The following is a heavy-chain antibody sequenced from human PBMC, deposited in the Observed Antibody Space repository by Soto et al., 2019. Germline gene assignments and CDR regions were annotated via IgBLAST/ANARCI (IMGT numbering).Heavy chain of an antibody. V-gene: IGHV5-51*01. Sequence: PGESLKISCKCSGYSFTSYWIGWVRQMPGKGLEWMGIIYPGDSDTRYGPSFQGQVTISADKSISTAYLQWSSLKASDTAMYYCASRITMVRGHYYYYGMDVWGQGTTVTVSS. CDR1: GYSFTSYW. D-gene: IGHD3-10*01. CDR3: ASRITMVRGHYYYYGMDV. J-gene: IGHJ6*02. CDR2: IYPGDSDT.